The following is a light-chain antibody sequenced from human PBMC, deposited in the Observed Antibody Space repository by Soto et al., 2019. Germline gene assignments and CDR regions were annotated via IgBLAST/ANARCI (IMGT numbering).Light chain of an antibody. J-gene: IGLJ1*01. V-gene: IGLV1-51*01. Sequence: QSVLTQPPSASGTPGQRVTISCSGSSSNIGSNTVNWYQQLPGTAPKLLIYDNNKRPSGIPDRFSGSKSGTSATLGITGLQTGDEADYYCGTWDSSLSAHVFGTGTKLTVL. CDR3: GTWDSSLSAHV. CDR1: SSNIGSNT. CDR2: DNN.